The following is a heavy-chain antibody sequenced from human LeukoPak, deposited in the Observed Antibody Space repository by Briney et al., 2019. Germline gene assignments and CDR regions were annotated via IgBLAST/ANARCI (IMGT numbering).Heavy chain of an antibody. CDR2: IYYTGST. J-gene: IGHJ4*02. V-gene: IGHV4-39*01. Sequence: ETLSLTCTVSGGSISSSSYYWGWIRQPXGKGLEWIASIYYTGSTYYNPSLKSRVTISVDTSKNQFSLKLSSVTAADMAVYYCARGHLGLGRRWGQGTLVTVSS. D-gene: IGHD1-1*01. CDR1: GGSISSSSYY. CDR3: ARGHLGLGRR.